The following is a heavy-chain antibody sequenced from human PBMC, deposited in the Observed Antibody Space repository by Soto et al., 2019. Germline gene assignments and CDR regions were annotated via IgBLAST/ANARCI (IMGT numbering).Heavy chain of an antibody. V-gene: IGHV3-23*01. CDR1: GFTFSSYA. Sequence: PGGSLRLSCAASGFTFSSYAMSWVRQAPGKGLECVSAISSRGGSTYYADSAKGRFTISRDNSKNTLYLQMNSLRAEDTAVYYCAKLLIFGVVLYGMDVWGQGTTVTVSS. CDR2: ISSRGGST. J-gene: IGHJ6*02. CDR3: AKLLIFGVVLYGMDV. D-gene: IGHD3-3*01.